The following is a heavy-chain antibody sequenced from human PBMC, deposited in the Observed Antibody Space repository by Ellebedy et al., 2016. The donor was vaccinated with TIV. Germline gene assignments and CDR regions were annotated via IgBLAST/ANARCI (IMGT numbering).Heavy chain of an antibody. CDR2: IIPILGVA. CDR3: ARDLVDTSMWAYFDY. D-gene: IGHD5-18*01. Sequence: AASVKVSCKASGGTFSSYAISWVRQAPGQGLEWMGRIIPILGVANYAQKFQGRVTITADNSTSTAYMELSSLRSEDTALYYCARDLVDTSMWAYFDYWGQGTLVTVSS. V-gene: IGHV1-69*04. J-gene: IGHJ4*02. CDR1: GGTFSSYA.